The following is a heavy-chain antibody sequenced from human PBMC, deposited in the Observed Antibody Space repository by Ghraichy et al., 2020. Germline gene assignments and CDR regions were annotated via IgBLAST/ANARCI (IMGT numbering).Heavy chain of an antibody. J-gene: IGHJ4*02. CDR2: INHSGST. CDR3: ASSEWLAGQ. CDR1: GGSFSGYY. V-gene: IGHV4-34*01. D-gene: IGHD6-19*01. Sequence: SETLSLTCAVYGGSFSGYYWSWIRQPPGKGLEWIGEINHSGSTNYNPSLKSRVTISVDTSKNQFSLKLSSVTAADTAVYYCASSEWLAGQWGQGTLVTVSS.